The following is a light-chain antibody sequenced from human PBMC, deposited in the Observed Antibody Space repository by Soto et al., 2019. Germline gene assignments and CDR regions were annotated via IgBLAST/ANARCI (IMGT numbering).Light chain of an antibody. CDR1: QNISDS. J-gene: IGKJ5*01. V-gene: IGKV1-33*01. Sequence: DIQMTQSPSSLSASVGDRVTITCQASQNISDSLNWYQQKPGKAPKLLIYDASNLETGGPSRFGGSGSGTDFTFTISSLQPEDIATYYCQQYSHLITFGQGTRLEIK. CDR3: QQYSHLIT. CDR2: DAS.